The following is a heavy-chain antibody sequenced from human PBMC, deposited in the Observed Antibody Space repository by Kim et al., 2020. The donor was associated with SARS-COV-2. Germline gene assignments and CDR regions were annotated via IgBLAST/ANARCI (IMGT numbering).Heavy chain of an antibody. V-gene: IGHV4-39*07. Sequence: SETLSLTCTVSGDSISGGTYYWGWIRQHPGKGLEWIANIYYSGNTYYNPSLKSRVTISVDTSHNQFSLKLNSVTAADTAVYYCARLCRSSTCPRYAMDDWRQGNTVTVST. CDR1: GDSISGGTYY. D-gene: IGHD2-2*01. CDR3: ARLCRSSTCPRYAMDD. CDR2: IYYSGNT. J-gene: IGHJ6*01.